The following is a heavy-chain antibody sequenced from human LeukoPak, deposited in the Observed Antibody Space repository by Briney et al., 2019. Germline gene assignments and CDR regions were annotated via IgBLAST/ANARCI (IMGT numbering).Heavy chain of an antibody. V-gene: IGHV3-21*01. CDR2: ISSSSSYV. CDR3: ARAAAGSGDYVVHPFDM. D-gene: IGHD3-10*02. CDR1: GFTFSSYS. J-gene: IGHJ3*02. Sequence: GGSLRLSCAASGFTFSSYSMNWVRQAPGKGLEWVSSISSSSSYVYYADSVKGRFTISRDNAKNSLYLQMNSLRAEDTAVYYCARAAAGSGDYVVHPFDMWGQGTMVTVSS.